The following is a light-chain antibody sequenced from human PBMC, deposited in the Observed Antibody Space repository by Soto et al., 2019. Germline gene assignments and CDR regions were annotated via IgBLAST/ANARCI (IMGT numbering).Light chain of an antibody. CDR1: SSDVGGYNY. CDR3: CSYGGSYSLL. J-gene: IGLJ2*01. V-gene: IGLV2-11*01. Sequence: QSVLTQPRSVSESHGQSVTISCTGTSSDVGGYNYVSWYQHHPGKAPELVIYDVSKRPSGVPDRFSGSKSGSTASLTISGLQAEDEADYYCCSYGGSYSLLFGGGTKVTVL. CDR2: DVS.